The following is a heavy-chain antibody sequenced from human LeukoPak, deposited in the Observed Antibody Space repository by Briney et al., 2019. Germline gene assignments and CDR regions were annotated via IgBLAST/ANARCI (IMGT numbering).Heavy chain of an antibody. D-gene: IGHD5-12*01. CDR1: GVSISTSTYY. CDR2: IYYSGST. Sequence: PSETLSLTCTVSGVSISTSTYYWAWIRQPPGKGLEWIGSIYYSGSTYYNPSLKSRVTISVDTSKNQFSLKLSSVTAADTAVYYCARVRADVATIYWGQGTLVTVSS. J-gene: IGHJ4*02. CDR3: ARVRADVATIY. V-gene: IGHV4-39*07.